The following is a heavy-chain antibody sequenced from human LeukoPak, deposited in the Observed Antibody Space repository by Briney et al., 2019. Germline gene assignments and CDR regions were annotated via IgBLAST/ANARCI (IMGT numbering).Heavy chain of an antibody. CDR3: VKAVYDILTGLDY. V-gene: IGHV3-30*02. J-gene: IGHJ4*02. CDR2: IWYDGGSK. Sequence: GGSLRLSCAASGFTFNNYVMHWVRQAPGKGLEWVAVIWYDGGSKYYADSVKGRFTISRDNSKNTLYLQMSSLRAEDTAVYYCVKAVYDILTGLDYWGQGTLVTVSS. CDR1: GFTFNNYV. D-gene: IGHD3-9*01.